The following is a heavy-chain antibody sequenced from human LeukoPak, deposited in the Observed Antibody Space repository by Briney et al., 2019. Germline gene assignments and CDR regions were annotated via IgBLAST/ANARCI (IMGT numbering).Heavy chain of an antibody. V-gene: IGHV3-23*01. D-gene: IGHD4-17*01. CDR2: ISGSGGST. CDR3: ARHYGEFDY. Sequence: GGSLRLSCAASGFTFSNYAMSWVRQAPGKGLEWVSAISGSGGSTYYADSVKGRFTISRDNSKNSLYLQMNSLRAEGTAVYYCARHYGEFDYWGQGTLVTVSS. CDR1: GFTFSNYA. J-gene: IGHJ4*02.